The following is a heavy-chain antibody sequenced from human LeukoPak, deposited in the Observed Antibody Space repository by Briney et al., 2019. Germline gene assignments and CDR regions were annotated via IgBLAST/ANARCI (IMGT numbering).Heavy chain of an antibody. CDR2: ISSSSSYI. D-gene: IGHD6-13*01. V-gene: IGHV3-21*01. CDR3: ARTRSSSFDY. Sequence: GGSLRLSCAASGFTFSSYSMNWVRQAPGEGVEWVSSISSSSSYIYYADSVKGRFTISRDNAKNSLYLQMNSLRAEDTAVYYCARTRSSSFDYWGQGTLVTVSS. J-gene: IGHJ4*02. CDR1: GFTFSSYS.